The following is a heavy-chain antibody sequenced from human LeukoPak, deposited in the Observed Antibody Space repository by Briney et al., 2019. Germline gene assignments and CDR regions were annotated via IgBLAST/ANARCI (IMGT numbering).Heavy chain of an antibody. CDR3: ARDLQNGVSVVVVAATPRRNWFDP. V-gene: IGHV1-2*02. CDR1: GYTFTGYY. J-gene: IGHJ5*02. D-gene: IGHD2-15*01. CDR2: INPNSGGT. Sequence: ASVKVSFKASGYTFTGYYMHCVRQAPGQGLEWMGCINPNSGGTNYAQKFQGRVTMTRDTSISTAYMELSRLRSDDTAVYYCARDLQNGVSVVVVAATPRRNWFDPWGQGTLVTVSS.